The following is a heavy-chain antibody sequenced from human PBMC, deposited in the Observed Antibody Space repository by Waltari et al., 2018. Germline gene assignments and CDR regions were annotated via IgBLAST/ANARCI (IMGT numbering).Heavy chain of an antibody. CDR2: IIPSCGTA. Sequence: QVQLVQSGAEVKKPGSSVKVSCKASGGTFSSYAISWVRQAPGQGLEWMGGIIPSCGTANYEQKFQGRVTITADKSTSTAYMELSSLRSEDTAVYYCTSPKRVWRGVYYYYMDVWGKGTTVTVSS. D-gene: IGHD3-10*01. V-gene: IGHV1-69*14. J-gene: IGHJ6*03. CDR1: GGTFSSYA. CDR3: TSPKRVWRGVYYYYMDV.